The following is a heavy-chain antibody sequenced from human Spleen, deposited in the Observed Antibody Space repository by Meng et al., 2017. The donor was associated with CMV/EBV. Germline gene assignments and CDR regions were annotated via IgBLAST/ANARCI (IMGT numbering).Heavy chain of an antibody. CDR1: GGSISSSTW. Sequence: VSGGSISSSTWWSWLRQPPGKGLEWIGEIYHSGSTNYNPSLQSRVTISVDKSKNQFSLKLSSVTAADTAVYYCARAKYSNRFGGFDYWGQGTLVTVSS. V-gene: IGHV4-4*02. CDR2: IYHSGST. J-gene: IGHJ4*02. D-gene: IGHD4-11*01. CDR3: ARAKYSNRFGGFDY.